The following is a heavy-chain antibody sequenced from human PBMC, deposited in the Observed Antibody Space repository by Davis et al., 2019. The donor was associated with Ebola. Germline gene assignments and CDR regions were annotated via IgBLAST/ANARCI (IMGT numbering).Heavy chain of an antibody. D-gene: IGHD5-12*01. CDR3: ARGWLRSGLDY. V-gene: IGHV6-1*01. CDR1: GHPLSGKSGA. J-gene: IGHJ4*02. CDR2: TYYTSKWYN. Sequence: HSQTLSLTCAISGHPLSGKSGAWNWIRQSPSRGLEWLGRTYYTSKWYNHYAASVKSRTTINADTSKNQFSLQLDSVTPGDTAVYYCARGWLRSGLDYWGQGILVTVSS.